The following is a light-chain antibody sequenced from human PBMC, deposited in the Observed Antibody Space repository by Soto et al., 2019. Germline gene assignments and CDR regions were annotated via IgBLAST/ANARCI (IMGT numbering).Light chain of an antibody. CDR1: SSDVGAYNY. CDR2: AVD. Sequence: QSALTQPPSASGSPGQSVTISCTGTSSDVGAYNYVSWYQQHPGKAPKLMIYAVDKRPSGVPDRFSGSKSGNTASLTVTGLQAEDEADYYCSSSAGENCHYVFGPGTKLTVL. CDR3: SSSAGENCHYV. J-gene: IGLJ1*01. V-gene: IGLV2-8*01.